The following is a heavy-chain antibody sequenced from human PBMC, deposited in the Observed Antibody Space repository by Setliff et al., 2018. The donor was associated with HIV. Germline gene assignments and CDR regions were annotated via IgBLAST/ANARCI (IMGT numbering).Heavy chain of an antibody. D-gene: IGHD2-8*01. CDR1: GGSFSDYF. J-gene: IGHJ4*02. CDR2: INHTGST. Sequence: PSETLSLTCAVYGGSFSDYFWSWIRQPPGKRLEWIGEINHTGSTKYNPSLKSRVSISVDTSKSQFSLRLTSVTGADTAVYYCARSYNGVPWIWGQGMLVTVSS. V-gene: IGHV4-34*01. CDR3: ARSYNGVPWI.